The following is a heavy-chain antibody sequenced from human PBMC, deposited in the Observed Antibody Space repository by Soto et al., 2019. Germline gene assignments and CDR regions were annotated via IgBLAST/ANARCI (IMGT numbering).Heavy chain of an antibody. CDR1: GGSISSSNW. CDR3: ARVSGSYYYGMDV. D-gene: IGHD1-26*01. CDR2: IYHSGST. V-gene: IGHV4-4*02. J-gene: IGHJ6*02. Sequence: QVQLQESGPGLVKPSGTLSLTCAVSGGSISSSNWWSWVRQPPGKGLEWIGEIYHSGSTNYNPSLKSRVTISVAKSKNQFSLKLSSVPAADTAVYYCARVSGSYYYGMDVWGQGTTVNVSS.